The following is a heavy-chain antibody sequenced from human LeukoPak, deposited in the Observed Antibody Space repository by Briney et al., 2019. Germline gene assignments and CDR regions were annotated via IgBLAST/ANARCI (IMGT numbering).Heavy chain of an antibody. Sequence: GGSLRLSCAASGFTFSSYAMSWVRQAPGKGLEWVAVIWYDGSNKYYADSVKGRFTISRDNSKNTLYLQMNSLRAEDTAVYYCAKDCSGGSCYGYFDYWGQGTLVTVSS. J-gene: IGHJ4*02. V-gene: IGHV3-33*06. CDR1: GFTFSSYA. CDR3: AKDCSGGSCYGYFDY. D-gene: IGHD2-15*01. CDR2: IWYDGSNK.